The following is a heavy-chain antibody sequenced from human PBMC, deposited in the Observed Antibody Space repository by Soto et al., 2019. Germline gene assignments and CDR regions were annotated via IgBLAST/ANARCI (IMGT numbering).Heavy chain of an antibody. Sequence: QVPLVQSGAEVKKPGASVKVSCKASGYNFHSYGITWVRQAPGQGLEWLGWISAYNGETHSGQMLQGRVSLTIDISTSKAYMELRSLRSDDTAVYYCARDLEESGDVWTGVGLYWGQGTRVTVSS. CDR3: ARDLEESGDVWTGVGLY. J-gene: IGHJ4*02. D-gene: IGHD3-3*01. V-gene: IGHV1-18*01. CDR1: GYNFHSYG. CDR2: ISAYNGET.